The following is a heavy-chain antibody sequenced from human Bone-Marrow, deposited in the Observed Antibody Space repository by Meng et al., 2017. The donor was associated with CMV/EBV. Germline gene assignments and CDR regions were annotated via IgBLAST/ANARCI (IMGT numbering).Heavy chain of an antibody. CDR2: IRSKAYGGTT. Sequence: GESLKISCTASGFTFGDYAMSWVRQAPGKGLEWVGFIRSKAYGGTTEYAASVKGRFTISRDDSKSIDYLQMNSLKTEDTAVYYCTGVTMVRGVIPNGDYWGQGTLVTVSS. J-gene: IGHJ4*02. V-gene: IGHV3-49*04. CDR3: TGVTMVRGVIPNGDY. D-gene: IGHD3-10*01. CDR1: GFTFGDYA.